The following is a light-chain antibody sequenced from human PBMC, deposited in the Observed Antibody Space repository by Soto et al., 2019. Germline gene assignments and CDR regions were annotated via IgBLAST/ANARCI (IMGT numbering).Light chain of an antibody. CDR2: DTS. Sequence: QAVVTQEPSLTVSTGETVTLTCGSSTGAVTSGHYPYWFQQKPGQAPRTLIYDTSNKHSWTPARFSGSLLGGKAALTLSGAQPEDASEYYCLLSYSGARGVFGGGTKLTVL. CDR3: LLSYSGARGV. V-gene: IGLV7-46*01. J-gene: IGLJ2*01. CDR1: TGAVTSGHY.